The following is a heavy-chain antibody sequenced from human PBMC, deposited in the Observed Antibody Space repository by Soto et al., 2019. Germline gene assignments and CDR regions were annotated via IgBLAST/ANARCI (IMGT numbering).Heavy chain of an antibody. Sequence: GASLKISYQGSGYRFTTYWIALVRQMPGKGLEWMGIIYPGDSDTRYSPSFQGQVTMSADKSISTAYLQWSSLKASDTAIYYCAIHNGTTTGMDVWGQGTTVTVSS. CDR3: AIHNGTTTGMDV. J-gene: IGHJ6*02. CDR2: IYPGDSDT. V-gene: IGHV5-51*01. D-gene: IGHD1-7*01. CDR1: GYRFTTYW.